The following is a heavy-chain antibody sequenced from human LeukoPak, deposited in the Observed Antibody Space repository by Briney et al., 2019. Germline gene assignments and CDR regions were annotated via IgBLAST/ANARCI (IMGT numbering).Heavy chain of an antibody. Sequence: SETLSLTCNVFGTSISSYFWTWIRQPPGKGLEWIGYISYSGSTNYNPSLKSRVTISVDRSKNQFSLKLRSVIAADTAVYYCARVGWELLGPFDHWGQGTLVTVSS. CDR2: ISYSGST. J-gene: IGHJ4*02. CDR3: ARVGWELLGPFDH. V-gene: IGHV4-59*01. CDR1: GTSISSYF. D-gene: IGHD1-26*01.